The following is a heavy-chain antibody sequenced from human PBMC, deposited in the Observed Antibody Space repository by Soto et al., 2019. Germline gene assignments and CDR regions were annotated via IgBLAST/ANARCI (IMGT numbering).Heavy chain of an antibody. CDR3: TRGADGFDY. CDR2: IGTAGDT. D-gene: IGHD3-16*01. CDR1: GFTFSSYD. J-gene: IGHJ4*02. V-gene: IGHV3-13*01. Sequence: EVQLVESGGDLVQPGGSLRLSCAASGFTFSSYDFHWVRQATGKGLEWVSGIGTAGDTYYAGSVKGRFIMSRENAKNSLYLQMNSLGAGDTGVYYCTRGADGFDYWGQGTLVTVSS.